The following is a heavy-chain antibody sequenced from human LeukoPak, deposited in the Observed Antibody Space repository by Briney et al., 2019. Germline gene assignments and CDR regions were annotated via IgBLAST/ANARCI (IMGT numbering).Heavy chain of an antibody. Sequence: PGGSLRLSCAASGFTFSVYAMSWVRQAPGKGLEWVSGISGSGDSTFYADAVKGRFTISRDNSKNTLYLQMNSLGAEDTALYYCVRNSGGSAAHPFDYWGQGTLVTVSS. V-gene: IGHV3-23*01. D-gene: IGHD6-13*01. CDR3: VRNSGGSAAHPFDY. J-gene: IGHJ4*02. CDR2: ISGSGDST. CDR1: GFTFSVYA.